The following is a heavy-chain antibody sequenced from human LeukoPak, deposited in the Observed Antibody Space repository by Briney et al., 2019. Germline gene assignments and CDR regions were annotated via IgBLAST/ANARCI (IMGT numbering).Heavy chain of an antibody. D-gene: IGHD2-8*01. CDR3: ARVNGNESYYYYGMDV. CDR1: GYTFTSYG. J-gene: IGHJ6*02. V-gene: IGHV1-18*01. CDR2: ISAYNGNT. Sequence: GASVKVSCKASGYTFTSYGISWVRQAPGQGLEWMGWISAYNGNTNYAQKLQGRVTMTTDTSTSTAYMELRSLRSDDTAVYYCARVNGNESYYYYGMDVWGQGTTVTVSS.